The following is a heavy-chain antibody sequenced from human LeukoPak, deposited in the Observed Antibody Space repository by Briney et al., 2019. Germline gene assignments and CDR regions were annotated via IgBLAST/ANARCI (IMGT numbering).Heavy chain of an antibody. CDR2: IGGSNGIT. V-gene: IGHV3-23*01. J-gene: IGHJ4*02. D-gene: IGHD5-24*01. Sequence: GGSLRLSCAASRFTFNSYAMSWVRQAPGKGLEWVSVIGGSNGITFYVGSVEGRFTISRDNAKNTLYLQMNSLRAEDTAVYYCASSQDGYYDYWGQGTLVTVSS. CDR3: ASSQDGYYDY. CDR1: RFTFNSYA.